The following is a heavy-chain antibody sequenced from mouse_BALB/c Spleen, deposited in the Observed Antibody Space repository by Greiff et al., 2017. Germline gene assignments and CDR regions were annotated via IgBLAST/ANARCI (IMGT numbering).Heavy chain of an antibody. V-gene: IGHV2-6-7*01. CDR1: GFSLTGYG. Sequence: QVQLKESGPGLVAPSQSLSITCTVSGFSLTGYGVNWVRQPPGKGLEWLGMIWGDGSTNYNSALKSRLSTSKDNSKSQVFLQMNSLQTDDTARYYCAGRYHGSSGFAYWGQGTLVTVSA. J-gene: IGHJ3*01. D-gene: IGHD1-1*01. CDR2: IWGDGST. CDR3: AGRYHGSSGFAY.